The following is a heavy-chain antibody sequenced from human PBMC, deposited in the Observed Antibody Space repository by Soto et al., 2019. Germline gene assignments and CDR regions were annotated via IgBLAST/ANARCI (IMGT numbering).Heavy chain of an antibody. CDR2: IYYSGST. V-gene: IGHV4-39*01. CDR1: GGSISGSSYY. CDR3: ARRFLEWGGMDV. J-gene: IGHJ6*02. D-gene: IGHD3-3*01. Sequence: SETLSLTCTVSGGSISGSSYYWGWIRQPPGKGLEWIGSIYYSGSTYYNPSLKSRVTISVDTSKNQFSLKLSSVTAADTAVYYCARRFLEWGGMDVWGQGTTVTVSS.